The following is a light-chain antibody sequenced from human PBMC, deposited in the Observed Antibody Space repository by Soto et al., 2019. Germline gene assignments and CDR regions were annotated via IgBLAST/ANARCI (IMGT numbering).Light chain of an antibody. J-gene: IGKJ3*01. CDR2: GAS. Sequence: EIVLTQSPGTLSLSPGERATLSCRASQSVSGSYLAWYQQKLGQAPRLLIYGASSRATGIPDRFSGSGSGTDFTLTNSRLEPEDFAVYDCQHYDSSPRTFGTRTKVDIK. V-gene: IGKV3-20*01. CDR1: QSVSGSY. CDR3: QHYDSSPRT.